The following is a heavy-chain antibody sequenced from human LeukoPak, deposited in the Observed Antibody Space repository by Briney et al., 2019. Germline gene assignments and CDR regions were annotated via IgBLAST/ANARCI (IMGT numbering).Heavy chain of an antibody. CDR2: IRYDGGNK. Sequence: HSGGSLRLSCAASGFTFSSYSMNWVRQAPGKGLEWVAFIRYDGGNKYYADSVKGRFTISRDNSKNTLYLQMNSLRAEDTAVYYCAKDLYGPAASYMDVWGKGTTVTVSS. D-gene: IGHD2-2*01. J-gene: IGHJ6*03. CDR1: GFTFSSYS. CDR3: AKDLYGPAASYMDV. V-gene: IGHV3-30*02.